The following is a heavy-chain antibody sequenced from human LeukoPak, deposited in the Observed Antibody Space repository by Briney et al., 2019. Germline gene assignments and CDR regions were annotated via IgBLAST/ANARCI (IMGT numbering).Heavy chain of an antibody. V-gene: IGHV1-18*01. D-gene: IGHD7-27*01. CDR3: ARDPGGTWGFDY. J-gene: IGHJ4*02. CDR2: ISIYSGNT. CDR1: GYTFTSHG. Sequence: GASVTVSCKASGYTFTSHGLSWARQAPGQGLEWMGWISIYSGNTNYAQKFQDRISMTTDTSTSTAYMELRSLKSDDTAVYYCARDPGGTWGFDYWGQGALVTVSS.